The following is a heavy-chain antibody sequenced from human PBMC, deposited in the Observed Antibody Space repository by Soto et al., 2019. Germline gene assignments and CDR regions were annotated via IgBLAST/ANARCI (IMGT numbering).Heavy chain of an antibody. D-gene: IGHD4-17*01. CDR2: INTLSTAI. J-gene: IGHJ4*02. V-gene: IGHV3-11*01. CDR3: ARRLQWQLRLLDS. CDR1: GFTFTHYS. Sequence: GGSLRLSCEGSGFTFTHYSMTWIRQAPGKGLEWVAYINTLSTAIYYADSVKGRFTISRDNAKNSLYLQMNGLRAEDTATYYFARRLQWQLRLLDSWGRRSLVPVTS.